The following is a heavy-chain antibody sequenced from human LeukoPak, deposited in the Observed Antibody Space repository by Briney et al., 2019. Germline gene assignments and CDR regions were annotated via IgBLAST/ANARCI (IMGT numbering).Heavy chain of an antibody. J-gene: IGHJ4*02. D-gene: IGHD6-13*01. CDR1: GFTFSSYA. Sequence: GGSLRLSCAASGFTFSSYAMSWVRQAPGKGLEGVSAISGSGGSTYYAGSVKGRFTISRDNSKNTLYLQMNSLRAEDTAVYYCAKCGYKIGIAAADDYWGQGTLVTVSS. CDR2: ISGSGGST. V-gene: IGHV3-23*01. CDR3: AKCGYKIGIAAADDY.